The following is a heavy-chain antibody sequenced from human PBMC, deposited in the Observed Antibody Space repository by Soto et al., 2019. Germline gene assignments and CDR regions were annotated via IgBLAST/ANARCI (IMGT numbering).Heavy chain of an antibody. V-gene: IGHV3-72*01. J-gene: IGHJ4*02. CDR2: ARNKAFSYTT. Sequence: EVQLVESGGGLVQPGGSLRLSCAASGFSFSDHYMNWVRQAPGKGLEWVGRARNKAFSYTTDYAASVKGRFTISRDDSTHSLYLQIDSLKTEDSAIYYCAREWGTRGMFDNWGQGTQVTVSS. D-gene: IGHD3-16*01. CDR1: GFSFSDHY. CDR3: AREWGTRGMFDN.